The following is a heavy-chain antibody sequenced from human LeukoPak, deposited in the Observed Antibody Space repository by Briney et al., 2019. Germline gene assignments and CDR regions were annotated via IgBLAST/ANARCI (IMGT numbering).Heavy chain of an antibody. V-gene: IGHV4-59*01. D-gene: IGHD2-2*03. CDR1: GGFISGYY. CDR2: IYDSGST. Sequence: SETLSLTCTVSGGFISGYYWSWIRQSPGRGLEWLGYIYDSGSTKYNPSLKSRVTISVDASKNQISLKLTSMTAADTAVYYCARDGSDFDVWGQGTKVTVSS. CDR3: ARDGSDFDV. J-gene: IGHJ3*01.